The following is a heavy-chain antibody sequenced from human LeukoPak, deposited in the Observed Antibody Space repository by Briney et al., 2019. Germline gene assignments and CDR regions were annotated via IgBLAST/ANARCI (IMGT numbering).Heavy chain of an antibody. CDR1: GGSISSSSYY. CDR3: ARGVYDYVWGSYRTADWFDP. V-gene: IGHV4-39*07. J-gene: IGHJ5*02. Sequence: PSETLSLTCTVSGGSISSSSYYWGWIRQPPGKGLEWIGSIYYSGSTYYNPSLKSRVTISVDTSKNQFSLKLSSVTAADTAVYYCARGVYDYVWGSYRTADWFDPWGQGTLVTVSS. CDR2: IYYSGST. D-gene: IGHD3-16*02.